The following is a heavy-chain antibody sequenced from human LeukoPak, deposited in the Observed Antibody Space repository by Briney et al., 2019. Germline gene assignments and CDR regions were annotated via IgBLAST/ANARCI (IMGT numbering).Heavy chain of an antibody. CDR1: GGSMNSYY. CDR3: ARDRHDSTGYYYDY. V-gene: IGHV4-59*01. CDR2: TYYIGSP. J-gene: IGHJ4*02. Sequence: SETLSLTCSVSGGSMNSYYWSWIRQSPGKGLEWIGYTYYIGSPNYNPSLKSRVTISVDTSKNQFSLRLTSVTAADTAVYYCARDRHDSTGYYYDYWGQGTLVTVSS. D-gene: IGHD3-22*01.